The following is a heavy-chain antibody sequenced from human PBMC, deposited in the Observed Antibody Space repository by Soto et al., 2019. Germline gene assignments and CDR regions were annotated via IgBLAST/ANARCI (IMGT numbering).Heavy chain of an antibody. V-gene: IGHV3-74*01. CDR3: ARDGARGRITYGSY. CDR1: AFSLSRSW. D-gene: IGHD3-16*01. CDR2: IKSDGSRT. Sequence: YAARAFSLSRSWIHLVRQAPGKGLVWVSRIKSDGSRTSYSDSVKGRFTISRDNSNKTLYLQMNSLRAEDTAVYYCARDGARGRITYGSYWAQGSLVTVSS. J-gene: IGHJ4*02.